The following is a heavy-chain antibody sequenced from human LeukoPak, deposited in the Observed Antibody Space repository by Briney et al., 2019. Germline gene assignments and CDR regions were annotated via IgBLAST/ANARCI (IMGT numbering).Heavy chain of an antibody. CDR1: GGSISSDY. J-gene: IGHJ4*02. D-gene: IGHD5-18*01. CDR3: ARVGGGTEMDTAMANDY. CDR2: IYYSGST. V-gene: IGHV4-59*01. Sequence: PSETLSLTCTVSGGSISSDYWSWIRQPPGKGLEWIGYIYYSGSTNYNPSLKSRVTISVDTSKNQFSLKLSSVTAADTAVYYCARVGGGTEMDTAMANDYWGQGTLVTVSS.